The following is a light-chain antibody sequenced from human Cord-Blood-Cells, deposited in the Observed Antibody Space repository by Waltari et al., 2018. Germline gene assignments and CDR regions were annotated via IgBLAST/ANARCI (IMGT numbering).Light chain of an antibody. J-gene: IGKJ3*01. CDR3: QQYYSTPFT. V-gene: IGKV4-1*01. CDR2: WAS. CDR1: QSVLYSSNNKNY. Sequence: DIVMTQSPDSLAVSLGERATINCKSRQSVLYSSNNKNYLAWYQQKPGQPPKLLIYWASTRESGVPYRFSGSVSGTDFTLTISSLQAEDVAVYYCQQYYSTPFTFGPGTKVDIK.